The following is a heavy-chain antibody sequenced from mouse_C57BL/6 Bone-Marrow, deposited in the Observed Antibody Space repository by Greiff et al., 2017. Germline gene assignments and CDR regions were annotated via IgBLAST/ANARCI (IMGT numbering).Heavy chain of an antibody. CDR1: GYTFTNYW. Sequence: VKLQESGAELVRPGTSVKMSCKASGYTFTNYWIGWAKQRPGHGLEWIGDIYPGGGYTNYNEKFKGKATLTADKSSSTAYMQFSSLTSEDSAIYYCARGGYGGYAMDYWGQGNSVTVSS. J-gene: IGHJ4*01. CDR3: ARGGYGGYAMDY. V-gene: IGHV1-63*01. CDR2: IYPGGGYT. D-gene: IGHD1-2*01.